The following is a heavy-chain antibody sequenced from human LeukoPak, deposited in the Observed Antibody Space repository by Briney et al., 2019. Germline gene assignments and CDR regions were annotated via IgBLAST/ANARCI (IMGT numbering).Heavy chain of an antibody. D-gene: IGHD6-6*01. J-gene: IGHJ4*02. V-gene: IGHV4-59*08. CDR2: IYYSGST. Sequence: SETLSLTCTVSGGSISSYYWSWIRQPPWKGLEWIGYIYYSGSTNYNPSLKSRVTISVDTSKNQFSLKLSSVTAADTAVYYCARRGSEQLVGGVDYWGQGTLVTVSS. CDR3: ARRGSEQLVGGVDY. CDR1: GGSISSYY.